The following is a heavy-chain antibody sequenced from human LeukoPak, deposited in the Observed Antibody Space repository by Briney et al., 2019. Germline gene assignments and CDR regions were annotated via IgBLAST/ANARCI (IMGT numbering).Heavy chain of an antibody. D-gene: IGHD3-16*02. CDR2: FDPEDGET. Sequence: GASVKVSCKVSGYTLTELSMHWVRQAPGKGLEWMGGFDPEDGETIYAQKFQGRVTMTEDTSTDTAYMELSSLRSEDTAVYYCARDGERVWGSYRYMDYWGQGTLVTVSS. J-gene: IGHJ4*02. CDR3: ARDGERVWGSYRYMDY. V-gene: IGHV1-24*01. CDR1: GYTLTELS.